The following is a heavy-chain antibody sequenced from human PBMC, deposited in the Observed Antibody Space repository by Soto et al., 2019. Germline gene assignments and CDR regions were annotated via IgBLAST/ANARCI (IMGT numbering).Heavy chain of an antibody. V-gene: IGHV1-69*01. D-gene: IGHD6-13*01. CDR1: GGTFSSYA. CDR3: ARDRTRHGYSSSYAH. Sequence: QVQLVQSGAEVKKPGSSVKVSCKASGGTFSSYAISWVRQAPGQELEWMGGIIPIFGTSNYAQKFQGRVTITADESTSTAYMGVCSLRSEDTAVYYCARDRTRHGYSSSYAHCGQGTLVTVSS. J-gene: IGHJ1*01. CDR2: IIPIFGTS.